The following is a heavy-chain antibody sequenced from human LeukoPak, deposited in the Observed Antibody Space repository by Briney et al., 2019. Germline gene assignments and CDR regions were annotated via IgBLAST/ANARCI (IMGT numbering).Heavy chain of an antibody. CDR2: INHSGST. CDR1: GGSFSGYY. CDR3: ARDLRGIAAAGTFGGWFDP. D-gene: IGHD6-13*01. V-gene: IGHV4-34*01. J-gene: IGHJ5*02. Sequence: SETLSLTCAVYGGSFSGYYWSWIRQPPGKGLEWIGEINHSGSTNYNPSLKSRVTISVDTSKNQFSLKLSSVTAADTAVYYCARDLRGIAAAGTFGGWFDPWGQGTLVTVSS.